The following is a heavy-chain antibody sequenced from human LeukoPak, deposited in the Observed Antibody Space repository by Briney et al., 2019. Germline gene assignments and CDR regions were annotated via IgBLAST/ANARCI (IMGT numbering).Heavy chain of an antibody. CDR1: GGSISSYY. V-gene: IGHV4-59*01. J-gene: IGHJ6*03. CDR2: IYYSGST. Sequence: SETLSLTCTVSGGSISSYYWSWIRQPPGKGLEWIGYIYYSGSTNYNPSIKSRVTLSVDTSKNQFSLKLSSVTAADTAVYYCARVGGMDYYYYMDVRGKGTTVTVSS. CDR3: ARVGGMDYYYYMDV. D-gene: IGHD1-14*01.